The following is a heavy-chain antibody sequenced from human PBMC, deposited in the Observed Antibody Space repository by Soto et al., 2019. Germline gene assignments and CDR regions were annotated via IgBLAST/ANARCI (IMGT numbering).Heavy chain of an antibody. D-gene: IGHD3-22*01. CDR1: GFTFSSYG. CDR2: ISYDGSNK. CDR3: ANVRKIVVVIRDFDY. V-gene: IGHV3-30*18. J-gene: IGHJ4*02. Sequence: QVQLVESGGGVVQPGRSLRLSCAASGFTFSSYGMHWVRQAPGKGLEWVAVISYDGSNKYYADSVKGRFTISRDNSKKTLYRQMNSMRAEDTAVYYCANVRKIVVVIRDFDYWGQGTLVTVAS.